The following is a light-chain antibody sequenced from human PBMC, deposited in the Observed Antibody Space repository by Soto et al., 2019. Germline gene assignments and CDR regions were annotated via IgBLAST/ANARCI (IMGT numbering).Light chain of an antibody. CDR1: SSDVGAYNY. CDR2: DVS. Sequence: QSALTQPASVSGSPGQSITISCTGTSSDVGAYNYVSWYQQHPGKAPKLLIHDVSDRPSGVSNRFSGSKSANTASLAISGLQAEDEADYYCSSYTSDNSVVFGGGTKVTVL. V-gene: IGLV2-14*03. J-gene: IGLJ3*02. CDR3: SSYTSDNSVV.